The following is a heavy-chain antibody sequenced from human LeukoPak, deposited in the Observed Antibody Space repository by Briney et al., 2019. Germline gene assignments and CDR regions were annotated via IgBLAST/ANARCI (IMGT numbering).Heavy chain of an antibody. V-gene: IGHV4-4*07. CDR2: IYTSGST. J-gene: IGHJ5*02. D-gene: IGHD3-10*01. Sequence: SETLSLTCTVSGGSISSYYWSWIRQPAGKGLEWIGRIYTSGSTNYNPSLKSRVTMSVDTSKNQFSLKLSSVTAADTAVYYCARGRAGSGSYGMGWFDPWGQGTLVTVSS. CDR1: GGSISSYY. CDR3: ARGRAGSGSYGMGWFDP.